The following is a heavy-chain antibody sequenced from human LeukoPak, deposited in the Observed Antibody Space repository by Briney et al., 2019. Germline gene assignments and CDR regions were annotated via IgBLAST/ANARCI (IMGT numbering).Heavy chain of an antibody. V-gene: IGHV3-7*03. D-gene: IGHD1-1*01. CDR2: IKENGSEK. Sequence: PGGSLRLSCAASGFTFSNYWMSWVRQAPGKGLEWVANIKENGSEKYYVDSVKGRFTISRDNSRNTLFLQMDSLRVEDTAVYYCAKRNPVYTWNSDGLWGQGSLVTVSS. J-gene: IGHJ4*02. CDR3: AKRNPVYTWNSDGL. CDR1: GFTFSNYW.